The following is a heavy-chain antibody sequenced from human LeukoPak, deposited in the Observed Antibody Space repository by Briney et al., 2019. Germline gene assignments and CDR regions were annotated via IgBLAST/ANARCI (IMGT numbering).Heavy chain of an antibody. V-gene: IGHV4-39*07. Sequence: SETLSLTCTVSGGSISSSRYYWGWLRQPPGKGLEWIGTIYYSGSTYYNPSLKSRVTISVDTSKNQFSLKLSSVTAADTAVYYCARAGGTVTGNYYYMDVWGKGTTVTISS. CDR2: IYYSGST. D-gene: IGHD4-17*01. J-gene: IGHJ6*03. CDR3: ARAGGTVTGNYYYMDV. CDR1: GGSISSSRYY.